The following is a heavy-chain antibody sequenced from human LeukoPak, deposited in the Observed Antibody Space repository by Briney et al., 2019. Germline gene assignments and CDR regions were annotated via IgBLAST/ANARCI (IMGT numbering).Heavy chain of an antibody. D-gene: IGHD3-22*01. Sequence: GSLRLSCAASGFTVSSNYMSWVRQAPGKGLEWVSVIYSGGRTYYADSVKGRSTISRDNSKNTLYLQMNSLRAEDTAVYYCARESNSGYYLSYWGQGTLVTVSS. V-gene: IGHV3-66*01. CDR3: ARESNSGYYLSY. CDR1: GFTVSSNY. J-gene: IGHJ4*02. CDR2: IYSGGRT.